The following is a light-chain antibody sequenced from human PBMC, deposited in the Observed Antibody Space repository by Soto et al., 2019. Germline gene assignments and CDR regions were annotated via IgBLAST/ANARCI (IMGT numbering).Light chain of an antibody. Sequence: QSVLTQPASVSGSPGQSITISCTVTSIDFGGYNYVSWYQQHPGKAPKLLIYEVSNRPSGVSNRFSGSKSGNAASQTISGLQAEDEADYYCSSYTSSSALYVFGTGTKVTVL. CDR2: EVS. V-gene: IGLV2-14*01. CDR3: SSYTSSSALYV. CDR1: SIDFGGYNY. J-gene: IGLJ1*01.